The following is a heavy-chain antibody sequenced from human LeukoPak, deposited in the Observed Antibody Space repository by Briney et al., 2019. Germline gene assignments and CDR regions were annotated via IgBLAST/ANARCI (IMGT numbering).Heavy chain of an antibody. CDR3: ARDDYDFWSGYFGGKTWFDP. Sequence: PGGSLRLSCAASGFTFSSYWMSWVRQAPGKGLEWVANIKQDGSEKHYVDSVKGRFTISRDNAKNSLYLQMNSLRAEDTAVYYCARDDYDFWSGYFGGKTWFDPWGQGTLVTVSS. D-gene: IGHD3-3*01. J-gene: IGHJ5*02. CDR1: GFTFSSYW. V-gene: IGHV3-7*01. CDR2: IKQDGSEK.